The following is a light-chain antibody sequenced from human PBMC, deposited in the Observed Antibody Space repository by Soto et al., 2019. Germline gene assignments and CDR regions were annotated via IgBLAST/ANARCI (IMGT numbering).Light chain of an antibody. Sequence: EIVMTQSPVILSVSPGERATLSCRASQNVNSDLAWYQQKPGQAPRIRIYVASTRATNIPARISGSGSGTDFTLTISSLQSEDFAVYYCQQYNKWPPLYTFGQGTKLEIK. CDR3: QQYNKWPPLYT. CDR2: VAS. CDR1: QNVNSD. V-gene: IGKV3-15*01. J-gene: IGKJ2*01.